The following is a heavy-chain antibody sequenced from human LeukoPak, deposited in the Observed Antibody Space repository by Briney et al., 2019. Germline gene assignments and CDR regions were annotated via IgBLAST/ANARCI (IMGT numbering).Heavy chain of an antibody. CDR2: ISGSGGST. CDR3: ARSGARYFDWLSPDDY. D-gene: IGHD3-9*01. CDR1: GFTFSSYA. V-gene: IGHV3-23*01. Sequence: PGGSLRLSCAASGFTFSSYAMSWVRQAPGKGLEWVSGISGSGGSTYYADSVKGRFTVSRDNSKSTLYLQMNSLRAEDTAVFYCARSGARYFDWLSPDDYWGQGTLVTVSS. J-gene: IGHJ4*02.